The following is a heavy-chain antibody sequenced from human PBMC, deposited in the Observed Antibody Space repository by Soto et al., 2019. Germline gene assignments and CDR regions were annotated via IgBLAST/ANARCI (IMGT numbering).Heavy chain of an antibody. CDR1: GFTFSSYA. J-gene: IGHJ3*02. CDR3: ARDGRNAFDM. Sequence: PGGSLRLSCAASGFTFSSYAMHWVRQAPGKGLEWVAVISYDGSNKYYADSVKGRFTISRDNSENTLYLQMNSLKTEDTAVYYCARDGRNAFDMWGQGTMVTVS. CDR2: ISYDGSNK. V-gene: IGHV3-30-3*01.